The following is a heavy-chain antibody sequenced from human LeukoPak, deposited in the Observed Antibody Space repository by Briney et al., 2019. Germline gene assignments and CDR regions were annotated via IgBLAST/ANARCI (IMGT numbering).Heavy chain of an antibody. CDR1: GFTFSSYS. V-gene: IGHV3-21*01. CDR3: ARDGGVSSSWYYYYYYMDV. Sequence: GGSLRLSCAASGFTFSSYSMNWVREAPGTGLEWGSSISSSSRYIYYADSVKGRFTISRDNAKNSLYLQMNSLRAEDTAVYYCARDGGVSSSWYYYYYYMDVWGKGTTVTISS. CDR2: ISSSSRYI. J-gene: IGHJ6*03. D-gene: IGHD6-13*01.